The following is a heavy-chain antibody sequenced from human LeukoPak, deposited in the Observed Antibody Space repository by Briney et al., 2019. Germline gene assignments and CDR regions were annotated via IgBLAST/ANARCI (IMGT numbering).Heavy chain of an antibody. J-gene: IGHJ5*02. CDR2: IIPIFGTA. Sequence: SVKVSCKASGGTFSSYAISWVRQAPGQGLEWMGGIIPIFGTANYAQKFQGRVTITADESTSTAYMELSSLRSEDTAVYYCARGPTKRARGSGRWGRWFDPWGQGTLVTVSS. CDR3: ARGPTKRARGSGRWGRWFDP. D-gene: IGHD3-10*01. V-gene: IGHV1-69*13. CDR1: GGTFSSYA.